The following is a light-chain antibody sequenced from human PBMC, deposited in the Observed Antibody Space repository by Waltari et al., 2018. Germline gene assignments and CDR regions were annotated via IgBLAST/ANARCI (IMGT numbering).Light chain of an antibody. CDR2: DVS. J-gene: IGLJ2*01. CDR3: SSQSSNDVVL. Sequence: SVSGSPGQSVTIFCAGTSNDVGGYNSVSWYQEHPGQAPRVIIYDVSDRPSGVSDRFSGSKSGNTASLTISGLQAEDEADYYCSSQSSNDVVLFGGGTKLTVL. CDR1: SNDVGGYNS. V-gene: IGLV2-14*04.